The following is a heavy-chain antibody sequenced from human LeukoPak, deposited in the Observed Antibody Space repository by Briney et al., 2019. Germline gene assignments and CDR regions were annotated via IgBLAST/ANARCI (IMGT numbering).Heavy chain of an antibody. Sequence: ASVKVSCKGSGYNFDRYGVNWVRQAPGQGLEWVGWISTYNGNTFYAQKFEGRVTMTTDTSTNTVYMDLRSLRSDDTAVYYCARGLEHCRNIICSNSAYWGQGTLVTVSS. J-gene: IGHJ4*02. V-gene: IGHV1-18*04. CDR1: GYNFDRYG. D-gene: IGHD2-2*01. CDR3: ARGLEHCRNIICSNSAY. CDR2: ISTYNGNT.